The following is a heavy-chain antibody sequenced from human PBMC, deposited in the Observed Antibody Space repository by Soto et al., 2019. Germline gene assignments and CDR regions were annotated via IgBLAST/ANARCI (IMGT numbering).Heavy chain of an antibody. CDR1: GGSISSGGYY. CDR3: ARGTYYYDSSGFYYFDY. V-gene: IGHV4-31*03. CDR2: IYYSGST. D-gene: IGHD3-22*01. Sequence: SETLSLTCTVSGGSISSGGYYWSWIRQHPGKGLEWIGYIYYSGSTYYNPSLKSRVTISVDTSKNQFSLKLSSVTAADTAVYYCARGTYYYDSSGFYYFDYGGQGTLVTVSS. J-gene: IGHJ4*02.